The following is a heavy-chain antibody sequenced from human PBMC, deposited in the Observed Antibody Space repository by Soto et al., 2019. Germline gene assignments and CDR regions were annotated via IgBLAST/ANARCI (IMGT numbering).Heavy chain of an antibody. V-gene: IGHV3-21*06. CDR2: ITNRGTHT. Sequence: PGGSLRLSCSASGFSFSSYTMNWVRQAPGKGLQWVASITNRGTHTYSADSVKCRFTISRDNDKNSLYLQMNNLRAEDTATYYCARAHEVAWFDSWGLGTLVTVSS. J-gene: IGHJ5*01. D-gene: IGHD2-15*01. CDR1: GFSFSSYT. CDR3: ARAHEVAWFDS.